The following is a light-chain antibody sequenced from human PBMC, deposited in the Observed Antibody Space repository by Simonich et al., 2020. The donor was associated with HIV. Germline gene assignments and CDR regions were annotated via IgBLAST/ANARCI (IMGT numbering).Light chain of an antibody. CDR1: QSVLYSSNNKNY. CDR3: EKYYSTSWT. CDR2: WAS. Sequence: DIVITQSPDSLAVSLGERATINCKSSQSVLYSSNNKNYLAWYQQTPGQPPKRLIYWASTRESGVPARCSGSGSGADFTHTISSLQAEDVAVYYCEKYYSTSWTFGQGTKVEIK. V-gene: IGKV4-1*01. J-gene: IGKJ1*01.